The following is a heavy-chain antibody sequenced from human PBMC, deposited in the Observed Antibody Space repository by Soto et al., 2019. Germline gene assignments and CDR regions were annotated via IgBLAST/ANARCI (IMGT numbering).Heavy chain of an antibody. CDR3: AKGLRMKTVTKPIAYYMDV. D-gene: IGHD4-4*01. J-gene: IGHJ6*03. Sequence: PGGSLRLSCAASGFTFSSYGMRLVRQAPGKGLEWVAVISYDGSNKYYADSVKGRFTISRDNSKNTLYLQMNSLRAEDTAVYYCAKGLRMKTVTKPIAYYMDVWGKGTTVTVSS. CDR2: ISYDGSNK. V-gene: IGHV3-30*18. CDR1: GFTFSSYG.